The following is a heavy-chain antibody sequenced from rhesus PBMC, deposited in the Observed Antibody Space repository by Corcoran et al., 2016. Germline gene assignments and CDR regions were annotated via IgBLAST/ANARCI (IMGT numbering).Heavy chain of an antibody. V-gene: IGHV4S19*01. Sequence: QVQLQESGPGLVKPSETLSVTCAVSGGSISSSNWWGWIRQPPGKGLEWIGYISGGSGSTAYNPSLKSRVTISNDTSKNQVSLKLSSVTAAYTAVYYCARDTVGTFDYWGQGVLVTVSS. J-gene: IGHJ4*01. CDR3: ARDTVGTFDY. CDR1: GGSISSSNW. D-gene: IGHD5-24*01. CDR2: ISGGSGST.